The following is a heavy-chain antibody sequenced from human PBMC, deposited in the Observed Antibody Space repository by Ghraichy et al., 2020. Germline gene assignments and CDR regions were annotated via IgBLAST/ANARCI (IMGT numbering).Heavy chain of an antibody. Sequence: GGSLRLSCEVSGLTFSNYWMHWVRQAPGKGLVWVSHISYDGTKTNIAESVKGRFTVSRDDAKSMVYLQMNSLKADDSAVYYCVAAKKSGSSTCDYWGQGTLVTVYS. CDR1: GLTFSNYW. CDR3: VAAKKSGSSTCDY. CDR2: ISYDGTKT. V-gene: IGHV3-74*01. J-gene: IGHJ4*02. D-gene: IGHD6-25*01.